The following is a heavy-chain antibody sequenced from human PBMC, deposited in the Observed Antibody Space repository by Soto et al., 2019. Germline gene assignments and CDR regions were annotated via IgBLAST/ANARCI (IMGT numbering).Heavy chain of an antibody. CDR2: IKQDGSEQ. Sequence: EVQLVESGGGLVQPGGSLRLSCVGSGFTLSSYWMSWARQAPGKGLEWLANIKQDGSEQHYVDSVKGRFSISRDNAQNSLFLHMSSLRDEDTAVYYCGRGSSLNYWGQGTLVTVSS. CDR3: GRGSSLNY. D-gene: IGHD6-13*01. CDR1: GFTLSSYW. J-gene: IGHJ4*02. V-gene: IGHV3-7*01.